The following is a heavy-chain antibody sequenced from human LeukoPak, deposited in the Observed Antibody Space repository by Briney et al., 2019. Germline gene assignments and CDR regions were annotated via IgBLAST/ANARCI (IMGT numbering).Heavy chain of an antibody. Sequence: GGSLRLSCAASGFTFSSYSMNWVRQAPGKGLEWVSSISSSSSYIYYADSVKGRFTISRDNAKNSLYLQMNSLRAEDTAVYYCAPFPWGRSGYSTPAFDYLGQGTLGTVFS. D-gene: IGHD3-3*01. J-gene: IGHJ4*02. CDR2: ISSSSSYI. V-gene: IGHV3-21*01. CDR1: GFTFSSYS. CDR3: APFPWGRSGYSTPAFDY.